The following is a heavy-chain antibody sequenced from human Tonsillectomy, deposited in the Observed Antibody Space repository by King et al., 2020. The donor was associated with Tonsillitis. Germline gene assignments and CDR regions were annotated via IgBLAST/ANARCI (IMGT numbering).Heavy chain of an antibody. J-gene: IGHJ4*02. D-gene: IGHD6-13*01. Sequence: VQLVESGGGVVQPGRSLRLSCAASGFTFSSYGMHWVRQAPGKGLEWGAVKWYDGSNKYYADSVKGRFTISRDNSKNTVYLQMNSLRAEDTAVYYCAREGSSLNALSHYWGQGTLVTVSS. CDR3: AREGSSLNALSHY. CDR1: GFTFSSYG. V-gene: IGHV3-33*01. CDR2: KWYDGSNK.